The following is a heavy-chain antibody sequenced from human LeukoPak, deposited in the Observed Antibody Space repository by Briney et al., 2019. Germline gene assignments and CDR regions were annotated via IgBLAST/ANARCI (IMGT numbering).Heavy chain of an antibody. CDR3: ARDYYDSSGYYFYFDY. J-gene: IGHJ4*02. CDR2: INHSGST. CDR1: GGSFSGYY. V-gene: IGHV4-34*01. Sequence: ASETLSLTCAVYGGSFSGYYWSWIRQPPGKGLEWIGEINHSGSTNYNPSLKSRVTISVDTSKNQFSLKLSSVTAADTAVYYCARDYYDSSGYYFYFDYWGQGTLVTVSS. D-gene: IGHD3-22*01.